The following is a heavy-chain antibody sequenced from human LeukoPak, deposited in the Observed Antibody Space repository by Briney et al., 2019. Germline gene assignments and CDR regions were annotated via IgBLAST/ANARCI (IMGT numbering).Heavy chain of an antibody. Sequence: GGSLRLSCAASGFTFSSYAMSWVRQAPGKGLVGVSRINSEGRSTVYADCVKGGFTISRDNARNTLYLQMNSLRAEDTAVYYCGGSGSYEDYWGQGTLVTVSS. CDR3: GGSGSYEDY. CDR1: GFTFSSYA. D-gene: IGHD1-26*01. V-gene: IGHV3-74*01. CDR2: INSEGRST. J-gene: IGHJ4*02.